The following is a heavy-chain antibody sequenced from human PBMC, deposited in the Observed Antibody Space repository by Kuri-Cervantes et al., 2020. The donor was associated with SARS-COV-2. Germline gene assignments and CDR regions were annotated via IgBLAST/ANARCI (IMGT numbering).Heavy chain of an antibody. Sequence: ESLKISCAVSGYPISSGYYWGWIRQPPGKGLEWIGSIYHSGSTYYNPSLKSRVTISVDTSKNQFSLKLSSVTAADTAVYYCARLASSRGTREFDYWGQGTLVTVSS. J-gene: IGHJ4*02. CDR1: GYPISSGYY. CDR3: ARLASSRGTREFDY. CDR2: IYHSGST. D-gene: IGHD2-8*01. V-gene: IGHV4-38-2*01.